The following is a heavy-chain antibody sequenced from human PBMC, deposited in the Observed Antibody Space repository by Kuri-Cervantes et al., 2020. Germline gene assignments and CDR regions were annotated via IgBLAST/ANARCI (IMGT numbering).Heavy chain of an antibody. J-gene: IGHJ4*02. CDR1: GFTFSSYA. V-gene: IGHV3-23*01. Sequence: LTCAASGFTFSSYAMSWVRQAPGKGLEWVSAISGSGGSTYYADSVKGRFTISRDNSKNTLYLQMNSLRAEDTAVYYCAKDRVGGYGSGSYPFDYWGQGTLVTVSS. D-gene: IGHD3-10*01. CDR2: ISGSGGST. CDR3: AKDRVGGYGSGSYPFDY.